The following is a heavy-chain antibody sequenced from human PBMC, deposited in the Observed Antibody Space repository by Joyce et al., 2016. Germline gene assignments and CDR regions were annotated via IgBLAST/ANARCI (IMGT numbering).Heavy chain of an antibody. CDR3: ARGAYSDYPYCDF. CDR1: GYSFTGSY. J-gene: IGHJ4*02. Sequence: QVQLVQSGAEMKKPGASVRVSCKASGYSFTGSYIHWFRQAPGQGPEWRGRINPNSGLTKYAPKFQDRVTMTTDTSITTAYMDLTRLSSDDTAVYYCARGAYSDYPYCDFWGQGTLVTVSS. V-gene: IGHV1-2*06. CDR2: INPNSGLT. D-gene: IGHD4-11*01.